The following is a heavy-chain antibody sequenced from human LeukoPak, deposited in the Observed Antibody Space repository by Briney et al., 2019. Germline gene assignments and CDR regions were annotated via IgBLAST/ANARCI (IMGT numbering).Heavy chain of an antibody. CDR3: ARGTTKLGDSPFDY. Sequence: GGSLRLSCTASGFMFSNYAMDWVRQAPGKGLEWVAVISKDGDTKYEGDSVRGRFIISRDNSKNTLYLQMNSLRAEDTAVYYCARGTTKLGDSPFDYWGQGTQLTVSS. J-gene: IGHJ4*02. CDR2: ISKDGDTK. V-gene: IGHV3-30-3*01. D-gene: IGHD2-21*02. CDR1: GFMFSNYA.